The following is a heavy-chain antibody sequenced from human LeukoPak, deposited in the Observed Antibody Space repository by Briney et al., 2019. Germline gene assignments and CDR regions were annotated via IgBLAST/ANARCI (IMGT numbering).Heavy chain of an antibody. CDR1: GFTISCCW. CDR2: IRNDGGDT. CDR3: VREIDGFDI. J-gene: IGHJ3*02. V-gene: IGHV3-74*03. Sequence: GGSLSLSCAVSGFTISCCWVHCVRHVTGGGRVWVAGIRNDGGDTTYADSVKGRFTISRDNAKNTLHLQMNSLRVEDTDVYYCVREIDGFDIWGQGTMVTVSS. D-gene: IGHD2/OR15-2a*01.